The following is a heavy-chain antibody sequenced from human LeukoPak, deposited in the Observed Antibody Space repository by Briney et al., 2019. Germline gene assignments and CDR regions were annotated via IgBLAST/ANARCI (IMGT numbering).Heavy chain of an antibody. D-gene: IGHD1-26*01. CDR3: ARVLLYGSPIDY. CDR2: INHSGST. CDR1: GGSFSGYY. Sequence: KPSETLSLTCAVYGGSFSGYYWSWIRQPPGKGLEWIGEINHSGSTNYNPSLKSRVTISVDTSKNQFSLKLSSVTAADTAVYYCARVLLYGSPIDYWGQGTLVTVSS. J-gene: IGHJ4*02. V-gene: IGHV4-34*01.